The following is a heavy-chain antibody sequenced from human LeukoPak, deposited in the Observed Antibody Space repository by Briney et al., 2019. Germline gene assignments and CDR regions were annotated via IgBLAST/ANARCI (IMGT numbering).Heavy chain of an antibody. Sequence: PSETLSLTCTVSGYSISSGYYWGWIRQPPGKGLEWIGSIYHSGSTYYNPSLKSRVTISVDTSKNQFSLKLSSVTAADTAVYYCARENRARGVAGTFSWGQGTLVTVSS. J-gene: IGHJ4*02. V-gene: IGHV4-38-2*02. CDR1: GYSISSGYY. CDR2: IYHSGST. CDR3: ARENRARGVAGTFS. D-gene: IGHD6-19*01.